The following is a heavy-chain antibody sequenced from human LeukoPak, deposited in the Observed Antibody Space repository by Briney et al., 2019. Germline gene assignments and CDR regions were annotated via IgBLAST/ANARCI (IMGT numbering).Heavy chain of an antibody. D-gene: IGHD6-13*01. CDR3: ATAAPLRQQLQPALDY. CDR1: GYTLTELS. CDR2: FDPEDGET. Sequence: ASVKVSCKVSGYTLTELSMHWVRQAPGKGLEWMGGFDPEDGETIYAQKFQGRVTMTEDTSTDTAYMELSSLRSEDTAVYYCATAAPLRQQLQPALDYWGQGTLVTVSS. V-gene: IGHV1-24*01. J-gene: IGHJ4*02.